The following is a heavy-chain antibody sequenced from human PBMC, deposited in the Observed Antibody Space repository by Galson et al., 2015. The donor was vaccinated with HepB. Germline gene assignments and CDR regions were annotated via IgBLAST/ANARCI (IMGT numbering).Heavy chain of an antibody. Sequence: SLRLSCAASGFTFSSYSMNWVRQAPGKGLEWVSYISSSSTIYYADSVKGRFTISRDNAKNSLYLQMNSLRDEDTAVYYCARVFGDLRSYYYYMDVWGKGTTVTVSS. CDR1: GFTFSSYS. J-gene: IGHJ6*03. D-gene: IGHD3-3*01. CDR2: ISSSSTI. V-gene: IGHV3-48*02. CDR3: ARVFGDLRSYYYYMDV.